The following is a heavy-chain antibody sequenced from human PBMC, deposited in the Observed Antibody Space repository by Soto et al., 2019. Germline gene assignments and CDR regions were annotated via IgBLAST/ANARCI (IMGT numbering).Heavy chain of an antibody. CDR3: ARGGMVIIPTATAFDY. J-gene: IGHJ4*02. CDR1: GGSISTYC. D-gene: IGHD2-2*01. Sequence: PSETLSLTCTVSGGSISTYCWSWIRQPAGKGLEWIGRIYASGGTNYNPSLKSRVTMSVATSKNQFSLKLSSVTAADTAVYYCARGGMVIIPTATAFDYWGQGTLVTVSS. CDR2: IYASGGT. V-gene: IGHV4-4*07.